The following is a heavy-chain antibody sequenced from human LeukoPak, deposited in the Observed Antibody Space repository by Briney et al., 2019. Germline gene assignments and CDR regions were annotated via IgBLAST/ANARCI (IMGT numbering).Heavy chain of an antibody. CDR3: ARDDPGSAAIGNWFDP. J-gene: IGHJ5*02. CDR2: IYTSGST. D-gene: IGHD2-2*02. Sequence: SETLSLTCTVSGGSISSCYWSWIRQPAGKGLEWIGRIYTSGSTNYNPSLKSRVTMSVDTSKNQFSLKQSSVTAADTAVYYCARDDPGSAAIGNWFDPWGQGTLVTVSS. V-gene: IGHV4-4*07. CDR1: GGSISSCY.